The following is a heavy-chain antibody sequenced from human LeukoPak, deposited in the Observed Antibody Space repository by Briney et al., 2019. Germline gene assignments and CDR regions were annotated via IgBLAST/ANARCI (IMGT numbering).Heavy chain of an antibody. J-gene: IGHJ4*02. CDR2: IYHSGST. D-gene: IGHD1-26*01. CDR1: GGSISSGGYS. CDR3: ARRGPYSGSLGPLDY. V-gene: IGHV4-30-2*01. Sequence: SQTLSLTCAVSGGSISSGGYSWSWIRQPPGKGLEWIGYIYHSGSTYYNPSLKSRVTISVDRSKNQFSLKLSSVTAADTAVYYCARRGPYSGSLGPLDYWGQGTLVTVSS.